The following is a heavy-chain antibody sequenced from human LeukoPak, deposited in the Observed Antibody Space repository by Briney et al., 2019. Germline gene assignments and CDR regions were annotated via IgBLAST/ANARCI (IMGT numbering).Heavy chain of an antibody. J-gene: IGHJ5*02. Sequence: ASVKVSCKASGGTFSSYAISWLRQAPGQGLEWMGGIIPIFGTANYAQKFQGRVTITTDESTSTAYMELSSLRSEDTAVYYCARVPSYGYNWFDPWGQGTLVTVSS. V-gene: IGHV1-69*05. CDR3: ARVPSYGYNWFDP. CDR1: GGTFSSYA. D-gene: IGHD5-18*01. CDR2: IIPIFGTA.